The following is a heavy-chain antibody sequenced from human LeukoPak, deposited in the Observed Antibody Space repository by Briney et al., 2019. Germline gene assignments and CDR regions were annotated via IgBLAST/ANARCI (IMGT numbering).Heavy chain of an antibody. V-gene: IGHV4-34*01. CDR3: ARGGSVYFQH. Sequence: PSETLSLTCGVYGGSFSGYYWTWIRQPPEKGLEWIGDINHSGSTNYNPSLKSRVTISVDTSKNQFSLKLTSVTAADTAVYYCARGGSVYFQHWGQGTLVTVSS. CDR2: INHSGST. CDR1: GGSFSGYY. J-gene: IGHJ1*01.